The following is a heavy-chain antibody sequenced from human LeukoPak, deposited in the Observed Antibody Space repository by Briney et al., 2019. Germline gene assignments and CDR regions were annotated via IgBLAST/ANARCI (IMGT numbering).Heavy chain of an antibody. V-gene: IGHV2-5*02. CDR3: AHGTTSSPVDY. CDR2: IYWDDDK. D-gene: IGHD1-1*01. J-gene: IGHJ4*02. CDR1: GFSLSTSGVG. Sequence: KESGPTLLQPTQTLTLTCTFSGFSLSTSGVGVGWIPQPPGQALEWLALIYWDDDKRYSPSLKSRLTITKDTSKNLVVLTMTNMDPVDTATYYCAHGTTSSPVDYWGQGTLVTVSS.